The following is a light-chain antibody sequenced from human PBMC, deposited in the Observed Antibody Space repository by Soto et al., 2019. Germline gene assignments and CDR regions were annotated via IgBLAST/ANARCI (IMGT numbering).Light chain of an antibody. V-gene: IGLV1-47*01. J-gene: IGLJ1*01. CDR2: RNN. CDR1: SSNIGSNY. Sequence: QSVLTQPPSASGTPGQRVTISCSGSSSNIGSNYVYWYQQLPGTAPKLLIYRNNQRPSGVPDRISGSKSGTSASLAISGLRSEDEADYYCAAWDDSLSVFYVFGTGTKVTVL. CDR3: AAWDDSLSVFYV.